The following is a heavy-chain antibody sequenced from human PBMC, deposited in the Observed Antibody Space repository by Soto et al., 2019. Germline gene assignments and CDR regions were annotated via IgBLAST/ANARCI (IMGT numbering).Heavy chain of an antibody. Sequence: EVHVEESGGGLVQPGGSLRLSCAASGFTLSSYWMHWARQAPGKGLVWVSSINRDFNTYYADSVKGRFTISRDNAKDSLYLQMNSLRADDTAVYYCVNGDYYVGQGTLVTVSS. CDR2: INRDFNT. CDR3: VNGDYY. J-gene: IGHJ4*02. CDR1: GFTLSSYW. D-gene: IGHD4-17*01. V-gene: IGHV3-48*01.